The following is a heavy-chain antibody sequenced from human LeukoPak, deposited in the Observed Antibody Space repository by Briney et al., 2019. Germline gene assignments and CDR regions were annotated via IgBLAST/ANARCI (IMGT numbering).Heavy chain of an antibody. Sequence: GESLKISCKGSGYSFTTSWIGWVRQMPGKGLEWMGITYPGDSDSRYSPSFQGQVTISGDRSINTAYLQWSSLKASDTAMYYCARQEIYGQGFDYWGQGTLVTVSS. D-gene: IGHD3-10*01. V-gene: IGHV5-51*01. CDR2: TYPGDSDS. J-gene: IGHJ4*02. CDR1: GYSFTTSW. CDR3: ARQEIYGQGFDY.